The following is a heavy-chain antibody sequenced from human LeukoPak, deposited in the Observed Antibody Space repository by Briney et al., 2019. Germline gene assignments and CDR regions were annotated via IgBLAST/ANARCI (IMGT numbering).Heavy chain of an antibody. D-gene: IGHD3-22*01. CDR1: GFTFGDYA. V-gene: IGHV3-49*03. J-gene: IGHJ4*02. CDR3: TRDIVVRYDSSGYVGY. Sequence: GGSLRLSCTASGFTFGDYAMSWFRQPPGKGLGWVGFIRSKAYGGTTEYAASVKGRFTISRDDSKSIAYLQMNSLKTEDTAVYYCTRDIVVRYDSSGYVGYWGQGTLVTVSS. CDR2: IRSKAYGGTT.